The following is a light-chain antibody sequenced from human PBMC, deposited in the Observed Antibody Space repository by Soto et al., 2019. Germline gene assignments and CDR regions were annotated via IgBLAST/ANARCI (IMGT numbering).Light chain of an antibody. CDR3: SSYTSSSTDV. J-gene: IGLJ1*01. Sequence: QSVLTQPASVSGSPGQSITISCTGTSSDVGGYNYVSWYQQHPGKAPKLMIYDVSNRPSGVSNRFSGSKSCNTASLTISGLQAEDEADYYCSSYTSSSTDVFGTGTKVTVL. V-gene: IGLV2-14*01. CDR2: DVS. CDR1: SSDVGGYNY.